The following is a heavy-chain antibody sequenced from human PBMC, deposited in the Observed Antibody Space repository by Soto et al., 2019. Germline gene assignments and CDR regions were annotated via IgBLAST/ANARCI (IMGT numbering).Heavy chain of an antibody. CDR2: IYPGDSDT. Sequence: PGESQKVSCKGSGYSCTSYWSGWVRQMPGKGLEWMGIIYPGDSDTRYSPSFQGQVTISADKSISTAYLQWSSLKASDTAMYYCARIGAGVATNAFDIWGQGTMVTVSS. CDR1: GYSCTSYW. D-gene: IGHD5-12*01. V-gene: IGHV5-51*01. J-gene: IGHJ3*02. CDR3: ARIGAGVATNAFDI.